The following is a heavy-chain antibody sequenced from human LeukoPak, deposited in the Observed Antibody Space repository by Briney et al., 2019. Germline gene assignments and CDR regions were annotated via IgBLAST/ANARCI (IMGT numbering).Heavy chain of an antibody. CDR3: AKSRWELPSIFDY. D-gene: IGHD1-26*01. CDR1: GFTFSSYE. J-gene: IGHJ4*02. V-gene: IGHV3-23*01. CDR2: ISGSGGST. Sequence: PGGSLRLSCAASGFTFSSYEMNWVRQAPGKGLEWVSAISGSGGSTYYADSVKGRFTISRDNSKNTLYLQMNSLRAEDTAVYYCAKSRWELPSIFDYWGQGTLVTVSS.